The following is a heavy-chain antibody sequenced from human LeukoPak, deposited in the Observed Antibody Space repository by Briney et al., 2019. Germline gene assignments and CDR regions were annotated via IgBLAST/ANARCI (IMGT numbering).Heavy chain of an antibody. J-gene: IGHJ3*01. CDR3: ATSVGYHGSKNAFDV. CDR2: THYSGST. Sequence: PSETLSLTCSVSGGSISSYFWTWIRQPPGKRLEWIGNTHYSGSTNYNTSLKGRVSISLDTSKNGFSLELTSVTAADTAVYYCATSVGYHGSKNAFDVWGLGTMVTVSS. V-gene: IGHV4-59*08. CDR1: GGSISSYF. D-gene: IGHD2-15*01.